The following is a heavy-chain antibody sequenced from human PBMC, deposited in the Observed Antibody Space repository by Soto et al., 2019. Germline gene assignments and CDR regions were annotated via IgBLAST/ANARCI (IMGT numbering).Heavy chain of an antibody. CDR1: GGSFSGYY. D-gene: IGHD2-2*03. CDR3: ARGRGYCSSTSCYARGKEYYYYYMDV. V-gene: IGHV4-34*01. Sequence: SETLSLTCAVYGGSFSGYYWSWIRQPPGKGLEWIGEINHSGSTNYNPFLKSRVTISVDTSKNQFSLKLSSVTAADTAVYYCARGRGYCSSTSCYARGKEYYYYYMDVWGKGTTVTVSS. J-gene: IGHJ6*03. CDR2: INHSGST.